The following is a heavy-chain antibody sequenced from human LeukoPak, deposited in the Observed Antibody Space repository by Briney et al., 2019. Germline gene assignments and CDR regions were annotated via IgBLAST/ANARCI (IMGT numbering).Heavy chain of an antibody. V-gene: IGHV3-30*04. D-gene: IGHD6-19*01. CDR2: IIYDGSNK. CDR1: GFDFSSYA. Sequence: GGSLRLPCAASGFDFSSYAMHWVRQAPGKGLEWMAVIIYDGSNKNYADSVKGRFTISRDNSRDTLYMKMNSLRVEDTAVYYCARGVGETLSGWTLDYWGHGTLVAVSS. CDR3: ARGVGETLSGWTLDY. J-gene: IGHJ4*01.